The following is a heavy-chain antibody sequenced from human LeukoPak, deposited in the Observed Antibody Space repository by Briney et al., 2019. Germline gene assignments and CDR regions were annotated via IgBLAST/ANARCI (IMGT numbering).Heavy chain of an antibody. CDR1: GFTFSSYG. CDR2: ISYDGSNK. CDR3: AKEGIAAAALH. D-gene: IGHD6-13*01. V-gene: IGHV3-30*18. J-gene: IGHJ4*02. Sequence: GGSLRLSCAASGFTFSSYGMHWVRQAPCKGLEWVAVISYDGSNKYYADSVKGRFTISRDNSKNTLYLQMNSLRAEDTAVYYCAKEGIAAAALHWGQGTLVTVSS.